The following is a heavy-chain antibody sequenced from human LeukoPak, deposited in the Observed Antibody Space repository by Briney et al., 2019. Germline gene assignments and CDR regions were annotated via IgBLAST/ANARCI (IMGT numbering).Heavy chain of an antibody. J-gene: IGHJ4*02. CDR3: TRASCSSDFVRCSGNFDY. D-gene: IGHD6-19*01. V-gene: IGHV1-69*04. CDR1: GGTFSSYA. Sequence: SVKVSCKASGGTFSSYAISWVRQAPGQGLEWMGRIIPILGIANYAQKFQGRVTITADKSTSTAYMELSSLRSEDTAVYYCTRASCSSDFVRCSGNFDYWGQGTLVTVSS. CDR2: IIPILGIA.